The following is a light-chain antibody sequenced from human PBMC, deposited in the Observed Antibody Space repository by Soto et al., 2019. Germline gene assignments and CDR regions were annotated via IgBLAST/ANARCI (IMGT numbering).Light chain of an antibody. CDR3: QAWDSSTVV. Sequence: LTQPPSVSVSPGQTASITCSGDKLGDKYACWYQQKPGQSPVLVIYQDSKRPSGIPERFSGSNSGNTATLTISGTQAMDEADYYCQAWDSSTVVFGGGTKVTVL. CDR1: KLGDKY. CDR2: QDS. J-gene: IGLJ2*01. V-gene: IGLV3-1*01.